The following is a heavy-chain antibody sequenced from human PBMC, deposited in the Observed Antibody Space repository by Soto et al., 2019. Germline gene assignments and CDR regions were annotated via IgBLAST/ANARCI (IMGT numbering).Heavy chain of an antibody. J-gene: IGHJ4*02. Sequence: SETLSLTCTVSGGSISSYYWSWIRQPPGKGLEWIGYIYYSGSTNYNPSLKSRVTISVDTSKNQFSLRLSSVTAADTAVYYCASGSYYFDYWGQGTLVTVSS. D-gene: IGHD1-26*01. V-gene: IGHV4-59*08. CDR1: GGSISSYY. CDR3: ASGSYYFDY. CDR2: IYYSGST.